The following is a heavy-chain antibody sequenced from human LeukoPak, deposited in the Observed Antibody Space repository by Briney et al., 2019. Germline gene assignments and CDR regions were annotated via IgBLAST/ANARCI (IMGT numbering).Heavy chain of an antibody. V-gene: IGHV4-39*07. Sequence: PSETLSLTCTVSGGSISSSSYYWGWIRQPPGKGLEWIGSIYYSGSTYYNPSLKSRVTISVDTSKNQFSLKLSSVTAADTAVYYCARDTLGFAAAGYYYYYMDVWGKGTTVTVSS. CDR1: GGSISSSSYY. J-gene: IGHJ6*03. CDR3: ARDTLGFAAAGYYYYYMDV. D-gene: IGHD6-13*01. CDR2: IYYSGST.